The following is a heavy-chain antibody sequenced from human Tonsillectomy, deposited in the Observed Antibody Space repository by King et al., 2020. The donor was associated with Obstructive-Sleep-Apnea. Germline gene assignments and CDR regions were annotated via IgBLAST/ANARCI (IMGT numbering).Heavy chain of an antibody. V-gene: IGHV3-30*03. CDR1: GFIFSTYV. D-gene: IGHD2-8*01. CDR3: VRDNVYGVRDSAIDDYHYYGMDV. J-gene: IGHJ6*02. CDR2: ISYDGGKK. Sequence: VQLVESGGGVVQPGGSLRLSCAASGFIFSTYVMHWVRQAPGKGLEWVALISYDGGKKFYADSVKGRFTISRDTSKNTPELQMPSLRTEGTAVYFFVRDNVYGVRDSAIDDYHYYGMDVWGRGTTVAVS.